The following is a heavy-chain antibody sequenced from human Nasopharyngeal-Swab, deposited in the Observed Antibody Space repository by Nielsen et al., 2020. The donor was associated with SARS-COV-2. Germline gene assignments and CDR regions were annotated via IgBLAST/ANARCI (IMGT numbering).Heavy chain of an antibody. Sequence: SETLSLTCTVSGGSFSSAGYFWTWIRQHPGKGLEWIGYIYYSGSIYYNPSLKSRVTISVDTSKNHFSLKLSSVTAADTAVYFCARSMYCSSTSCRYYFDYWGQGTLVTVSS. CDR3: ARSMYCSSTSCRYYFDY. V-gene: IGHV4-31*03. CDR2: IYYSGSI. D-gene: IGHD2-2*01. CDR1: GGSFSSAGYF. J-gene: IGHJ4*02.